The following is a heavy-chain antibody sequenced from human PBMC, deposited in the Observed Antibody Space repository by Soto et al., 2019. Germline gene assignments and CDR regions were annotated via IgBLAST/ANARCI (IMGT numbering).Heavy chain of an antibody. CDR3: AKRRCITTSCPEDYYXGMDV. V-gene: IGHV3-23*01. D-gene: IGHD2-2*01. CDR2: ISGSGGST. Sequence: SGGSLRLSCAASGFTFSSYAMSWVRQAPGKGLEWVSIISGSGGSTHYADPVKGRFAISRDNSKNTLYLQVNSLRAEDTAVYYCAKRRCITTSCPEDYYXGMDVWGQGTTVTVSS. J-gene: IGHJ6*02. CDR1: GFTFSSYA.